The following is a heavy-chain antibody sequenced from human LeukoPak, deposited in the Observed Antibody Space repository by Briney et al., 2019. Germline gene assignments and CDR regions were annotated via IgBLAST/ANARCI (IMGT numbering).Heavy chain of an antibody. CDR3: ATTSRNYDSSGYFD. CDR1: GYTFTSYG. D-gene: IGHD3-22*01. J-gene: IGHJ4*02. V-gene: IGHV1-18*01. Sequence: ASVKVSCKASGYTFTSYGISWVRQAPGQGLEWMGWISAYNGNTNYAQKLQGRVTMTIDTSTSTAYMELRSLRSDDTAVYYCATTSRNYDSSGYFDWGQGTLVTVSS. CDR2: ISAYNGNT.